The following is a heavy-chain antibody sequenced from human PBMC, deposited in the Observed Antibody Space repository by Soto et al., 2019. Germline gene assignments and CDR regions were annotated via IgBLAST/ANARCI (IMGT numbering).Heavy chain of an antibody. CDR3: ARNSYYDFWSGTLDYGMDV. CDR1: GGSFSGYY. D-gene: IGHD3-3*01. V-gene: IGHV4-34*01. Sequence: QVQLQQWGAGLLKPSETLSLTCAVYGGSFSGYYWSWIRQPPWKGLEWIGEINHSGSTNYNPSLKSRVTISVDTSKNQFSLKLRSVTAADTAVYYCARNSYYDFWSGTLDYGMDVWGQGTTVTVSS. CDR2: INHSGST. J-gene: IGHJ6*02.